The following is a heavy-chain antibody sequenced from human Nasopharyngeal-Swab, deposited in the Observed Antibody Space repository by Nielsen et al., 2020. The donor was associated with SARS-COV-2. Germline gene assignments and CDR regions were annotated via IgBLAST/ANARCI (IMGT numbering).Heavy chain of an antibody. CDR1: GGTFRNSG. V-gene: IGHV1-69*13. J-gene: IGHJ6*03. CDR2: IIPVFGTP. D-gene: IGHD3-10*01. CDR3: ARASKMVRGVIITSYYYSYYMDV. Sequence: SVKVSCKSSGGTFRNSGFSWVRQAPGQGLEWMGGIIPVFGTPLYAQKFQGRVTISADESTTTTYMELSSLRSQDTAVYYCARASKMVRGVIITSYYYSYYMDVWGKGTTVTVSS.